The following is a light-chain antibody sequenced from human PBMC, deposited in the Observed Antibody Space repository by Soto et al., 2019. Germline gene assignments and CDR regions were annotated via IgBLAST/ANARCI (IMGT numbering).Light chain of an antibody. CDR1: QSVRSK. V-gene: IGKV3-15*01. J-gene: IGKJ3*01. CDR2: GAS. Sequence: EIVMTQSPATLSVSPGERATLSCTASQSVRSKIAWYQQKPGQAPRLLIYGASTRATGIPARFSGSGSGTEFSLTLSSLQSEDSAVYYCQQYNGWPPSFTFGPGTKVHI. CDR3: QQYNGWPPSFT.